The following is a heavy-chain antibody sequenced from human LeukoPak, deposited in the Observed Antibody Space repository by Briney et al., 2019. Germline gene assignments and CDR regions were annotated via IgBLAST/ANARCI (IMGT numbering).Heavy chain of an antibody. Sequence: PSETLSLTCTVSGGSISSGSYYWSWIRQPAGKGLEWIGRIYTSGSTNYNPSLKSRVTISVDTSKNQFSLKLSSVTAADTAVYYCARETIPEGLDNWGQGTLVTVSS. V-gene: IGHV4-61*02. D-gene: IGHD3-3*01. J-gene: IGHJ4*02. CDR1: GGSISSGSYY. CDR3: ARETIPEGLDN. CDR2: IYTSGST.